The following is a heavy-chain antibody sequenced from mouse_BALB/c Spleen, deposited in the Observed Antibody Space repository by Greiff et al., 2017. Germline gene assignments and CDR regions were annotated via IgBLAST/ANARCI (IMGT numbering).Heavy chain of an antibody. V-gene: IGHV2-6-7*01. D-gene: IGHD1-2*01. CDR2: IWGDGST. CDR3: ASSFITTATASMDD. Sequence: VMLVESGPGLVAPSQSLSITCTVSGFSLTGYGVNWVRQPPGKGLEWLGMIWGDGSTDYNSALKSRLSISKDNSKSQVFLKMNSLQTDDTARYYCASSFITTATASMDDWGQGTSVTVAS. J-gene: IGHJ4*01. CDR1: GFSLTGYG.